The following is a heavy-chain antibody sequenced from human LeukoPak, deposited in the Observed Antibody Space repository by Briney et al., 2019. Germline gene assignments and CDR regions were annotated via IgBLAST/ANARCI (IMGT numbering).Heavy chain of an antibody. J-gene: IGHJ4*02. CDR2: INHSGST. V-gene: IGHV4-34*01. D-gene: IGHD6-6*01. CDR3: ARVEYSSSFDY. Sequence: PSETLSLTCAVYGGSFSGYYWSWIRQPPGKGLEWIGEINHSGSTNYNPSLKSRVTISVDTSKNQFSLKLSSVTAADTAVYYCARVEYSSSFDYWGQGTLVTVSS. CDR1: GGSFSGYY.